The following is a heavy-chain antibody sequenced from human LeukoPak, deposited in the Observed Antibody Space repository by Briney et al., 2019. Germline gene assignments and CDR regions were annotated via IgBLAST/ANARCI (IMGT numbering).Heavy chain of an antibody. CDR3: AQDWTRHGSYSAGDFHY. CDR2: ISGSGGST. J-gene: IGHJ4*02. Sequence: AAALRLSCAASGVTFSGYAMSWVRQAPGKGLEWVSAISGSGGSTYYADSMRGGFTISRDNSNNTLYLQMNSLRAGNTAVYYCAQDWTRHGSYSAGDFHYWGQGTLVTVSS. CDR1: GVTFSGYA. V-gene: IGHV3-23*01. D-gene: IGHD1-26*01.